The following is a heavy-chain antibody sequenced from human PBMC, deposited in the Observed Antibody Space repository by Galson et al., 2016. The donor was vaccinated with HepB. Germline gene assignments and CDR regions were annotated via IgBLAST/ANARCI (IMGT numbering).Heavy chain of an antibody. Sequence: SLRLSCAASGFTFSSYDMHWVRQATGKGLEWVSAIGTAGDTYYPGSVKGRFTISRENAKNSLYLQMNSLGAGDTAVYYCARGDRRYCSGGSCYSDYYYGMDVWGQGTTVTVSS. D-gene: IGHD2-15*01. J-gene: IGHJ6*02. CDR3: ARGDRRYCSGGSCYSDYYYGMDV. V-gene: IGHV3-13*01. CDR2: IGTAGDT. CDR1: GFTFSSYD.